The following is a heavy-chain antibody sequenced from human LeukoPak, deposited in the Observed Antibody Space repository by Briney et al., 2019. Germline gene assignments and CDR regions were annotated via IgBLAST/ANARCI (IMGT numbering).Heavy chain of an antibody. CDR3: ARDLVVVDATPLDS. V-gene: IGHV3-48*03. CDR1: GFTFSSYA. D-gene: IGHD2-15*01. Sequence: GGSLRLSCAASGFTFSSYAMSWVRQAPGKGLEWVSYISSSGSTKHYADSVKGRFTISRDNAKNSLYLQMNSLRAEDTAVYYCARDLVVVDATPLDSWGQGTLVTVSS. CDR2: ISSSGSTK. J-gene: IGHJ4*02.